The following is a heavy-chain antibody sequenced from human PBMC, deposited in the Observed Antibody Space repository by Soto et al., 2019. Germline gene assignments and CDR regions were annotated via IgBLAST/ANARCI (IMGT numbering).Heavy chain of an antibody. Sequence: QVQLVQSGAEVKKPGSSVKVSCKASGGTFSTDSISWVRQAPGQGLEWMGGIIPMFGTANNAQKFQGRVTIPAAESTSTAYMELSSLRSEDTAVYFCAREIDGYYGMDVWGQGTTVTVAS. CDR1: GGTFSTDS. J-gene: IGHJ6*02. V-gene: IGHV1-69*12. CDR3: AREIDGYYGMDV. CDR2: IIPMFGTA.